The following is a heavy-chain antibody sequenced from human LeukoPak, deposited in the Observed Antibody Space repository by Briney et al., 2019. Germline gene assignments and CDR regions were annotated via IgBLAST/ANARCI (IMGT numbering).Heavy chain of an antibody. J-gene: IGHJ3*02. CDR3: AKHYYDSTGYEAHDAFDI. CDR2: IAYDESNK. CDR1: GFTFSSYG. Sequence: GSLILSCAASGFTFSSYGMHWVRQAPGKGLEWVAVIAYDESNKYYAESVKGRFTISRDKSKNTLYLQMNSLRAEDTAIYYCAKHYYDSTGYEAHDAFDIWGQGTMVTVSS. V-gene: IGHV3-30*18. D-gene: IGHD3-22*01.